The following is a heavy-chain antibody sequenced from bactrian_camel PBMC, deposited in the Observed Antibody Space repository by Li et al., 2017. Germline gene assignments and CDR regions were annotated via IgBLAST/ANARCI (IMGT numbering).Heavy chain of an antibody. CDR2: IDSDGAT. Sequence: HVQLVESGGGSVQAGGSLRLSCVASEYNISGDTHYCMGWFRQAPGKEREGVAGIDSDGATRYADSVKGRFTISRDNAKNTLYLQMNSLKTQDTGVYYCGLNGQNPPGAGTQVTVS. CDR1: EYNISGDTHYC. V-gene: IGHV3S53*01. J-gene: IGHJ4*01.